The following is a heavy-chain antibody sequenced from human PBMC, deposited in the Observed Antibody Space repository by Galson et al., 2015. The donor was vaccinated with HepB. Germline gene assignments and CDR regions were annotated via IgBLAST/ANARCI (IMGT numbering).Heavy chain of an antibody. CDR2: IIPIFGTA. V-gene: IGHV1-69*13. CDR1: GGTFSSYA. D-gene: IGHD1-7*01. J-gene: IGHJ5*02. CDR3: ARDATGTNGRYGWFDP. Sequence: SVKVSCKASGGTFSSYAISWVRQAPGQGLEWMGGIIPIFGTANYAQKFQGRVTITADESTSTAYMELSSLRSEDTAVYYCARDATGTNGRYGWFDPWGQGTLVTVSS.